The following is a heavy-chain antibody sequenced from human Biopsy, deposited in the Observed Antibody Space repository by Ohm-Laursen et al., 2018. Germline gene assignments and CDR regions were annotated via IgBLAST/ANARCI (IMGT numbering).Heavy chain of an antibody. CDR3: ARAVDYYDPYYYYGLDV. V-gene: IGHV4-39*07. CDR1: GGSISRSSYN. J-gene: IGHJ6*02. Sequence: GTLSLTCSVSGGSISRSSYNWGWIRLPPGNGLEWIGSMYFSGNTYYNPSLKSRVTISVDTSKNQFSLKLRSVTAADTAVYYCARAVDYYDPYYYYGLDVWGQGTTVTVSS. CDR2: MYFSGNT. D-gene: IGHD3-16*01.